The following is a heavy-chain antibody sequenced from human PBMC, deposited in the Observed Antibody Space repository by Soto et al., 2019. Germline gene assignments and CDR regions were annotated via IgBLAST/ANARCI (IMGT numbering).Heavy chain of an antibody. CDR2: IHYSGST. J-gene: IGHJ5*02. CDR1: GGSISGEGYY. CDR3: ARAWTATAGWANWFDR. V-gene: IGHV4-31*03. D-gene: IGHD6-13*01. Sequence: QVQLQESGPGLVEPSQTLSLTGTVSGGSISGEGYYWSWIRQYSGRGLEWIGYIHYSGSTYSNPSLKSRVTISVDTSKTQFFLKLTSVTAADTAVYYCARAWTATAGWANWFDRWGQGTLVTVSS.